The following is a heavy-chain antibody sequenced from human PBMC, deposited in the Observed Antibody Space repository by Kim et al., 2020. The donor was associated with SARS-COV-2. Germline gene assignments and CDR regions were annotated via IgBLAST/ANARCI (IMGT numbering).Heavy chain of an antibody. D-gene: IGHD3-22*01. V-gene: IGHV3-66*01. CDR3: ASPYDSSAFDI. J-gene: IGHJ3*02. CDR2: ST. Sequence: STHYADSVKGRFTSSRDNSKNTLYLQMKSLRAEDTAVYYCASPYDSSAFDIWGQGTMVTVSS.